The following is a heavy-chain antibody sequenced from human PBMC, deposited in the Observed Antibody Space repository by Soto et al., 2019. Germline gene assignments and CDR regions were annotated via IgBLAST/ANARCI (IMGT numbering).Heavy chain of an antibody. D-gene: IGHD1-26*01. CDR1: GFTFSNYG. J-gene: IGHJ4*02. V-gene: IGHV3-23*01. CDR3: AKGKGAGATPDGANC. Sequence: VQVLESGGGLVQPGGSLRLSCAASGFTFSNYGMNWVRQAPGKGLEWVSGIRSDGDTTYNSDSVKGRFTVSRDTFKSTVYLQMNSRRVEDSAVYYCAKGKGAGATPDGANCWGQGTLVTVSS. CDR2: IRSDGDTT.